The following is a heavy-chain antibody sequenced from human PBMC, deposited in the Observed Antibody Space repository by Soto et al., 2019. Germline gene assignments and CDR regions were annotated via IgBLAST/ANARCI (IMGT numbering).Heavy chain of an antibody. V-gene: IGHV3-23*01. Sequence: EVPVLESGGGLVQPGGSLRLSCAASGFTFSNYAMSWVRQAPGKGLEWVSTISGSGDNTAYVDSVKGRFTISRDNSKNTMYLQITSLRADDTAVYYCAEDPLTVTPYFDYWGQGTLVTVSS. CDR2: ISGSGDNT. CDR1: GFTFSNYA. CDR3: AEDPLTVTPYFDY. J-gene: IGHJ4*02. D-gene: IGHD4-17*01.